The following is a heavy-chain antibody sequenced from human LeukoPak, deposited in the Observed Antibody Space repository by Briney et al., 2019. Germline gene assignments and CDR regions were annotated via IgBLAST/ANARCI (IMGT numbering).Heavy chain of an antibody. J-gene: IGHJ4*02. CDR1: GGSFSGYY. CDR3: ARGWAQKYQLLGHTPRYFDY. Sequence: SETLSLTCAVYGGSFSGYYWSWIRQPPGKGLEWIGEINHSGSTNYNPSLKSRVTMSVDTSKNQFSLKLSSVTAADTAVYYCARGWAQKYQLLGHTPRYFDYWGQGTLVTVSS. V-gene: IGHV4-34*01. CDR2: INHSGST. D-gene: IGHD2-2*01.